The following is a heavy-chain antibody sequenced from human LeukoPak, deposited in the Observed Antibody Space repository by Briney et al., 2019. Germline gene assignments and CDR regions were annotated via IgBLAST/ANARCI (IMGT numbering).Heavy chain of an antibody. CDR2: ISGSGAST. V-gene: IGHV3-23*01. CDR1: RFTFSSCA. CDR3: AKARLVVSSPSDAFDI. J-gene: IGHJ3*02. D-gene: IGHD3-22*01. Sequence: PGGSLRLSCAASRFTFSSCAMSWVRQAPGKGLEWVSTISGSGASTYYAESVKGRFIISRDNSKNTLYLQMNSLRAEDTAVYYCAKARLVVSSPSDAFDIWGQGTMVTISS.